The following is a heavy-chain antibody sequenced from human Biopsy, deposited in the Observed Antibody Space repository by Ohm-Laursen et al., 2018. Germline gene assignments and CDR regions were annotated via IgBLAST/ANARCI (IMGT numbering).Heavy chain of an antibody. V-gene: IGHV4-61*08. D-gene: IGHD3-3*01. J-gene: IGHJ5*02. CDR1: GVSVTSRGYY. Sequence: GTPSLTCTVSGVSVTSRGYYWTWIRQPPGTGVEWIGHISYSGTTNYNPSLKSRVTISKDTSKDQFSLQVNSVTAADTAVYYCARTPRDSFWSGSYKRGLWFDPWGQGTLVIVSS. CDR2: ISYSGTT. CDR3: ARTPRDSFWSGSYKRGLWFDP.